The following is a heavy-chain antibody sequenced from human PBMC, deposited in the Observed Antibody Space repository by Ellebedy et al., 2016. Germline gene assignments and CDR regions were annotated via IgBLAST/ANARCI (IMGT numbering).Heavy chain of an antibody. J-gene: IGHJ4*02. Sequence: GESLKISCAASGFTFSISWMTWVRQAPGKGLEWVANIKGDGSERYYVDSVKGRFTISRDNAKNSVYLQMNSLRAEDTAVYYCTRYGLSGTFDLWGQGTPVTVSS. D-gene: IGHD3-10*01. CDR1: GFTFSISW. V-gene: IGHV3-7*03. CDR3: TRYGLSGTFDL. CDR2: IKGDGSER.